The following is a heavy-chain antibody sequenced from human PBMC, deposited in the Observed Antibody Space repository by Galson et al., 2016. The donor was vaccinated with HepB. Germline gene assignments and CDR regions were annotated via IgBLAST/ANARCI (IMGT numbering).Heavy chain of an antibody. V-gene: IGHV4-39*01. Sequence: SETLSLTCTVSSGSISSSRYYWGWIRQPPGKGLEWIGSVYYSGTAYYDPALRSRVSISVDTSKNQLSLQLNSVSAADTAVYHCAREAMVHGAAHFDYWGQGTVVTVSS. D-gene: IGHD5-18*01. J-gene: IGHJ4*03. CDR1: SGSISSSRYY. CDR2: VYYSGTA. CDR3: AREAMVHGAAHFDY.